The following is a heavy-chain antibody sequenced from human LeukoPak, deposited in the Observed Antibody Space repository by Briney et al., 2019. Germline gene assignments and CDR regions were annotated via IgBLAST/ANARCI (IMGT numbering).Heavy chain of an antibody. CDR1: GFTFSTHS. CDR3: VGNYYDSSGLDY. J-gene: IGHJ4*02. V-gene: IGHV3-21*01. Sequence: PGGSLRLSCAASGFTFSTHSMNWVRQAPGKGLECVSSISSSGAYIYYADSVKGRFTISRDNAKNSLYLQMNSLRAEHTAIYDCVGNYYDSSGLDYWGQGTLVTVSS. D-gene: IGHD3-22*01. CDR2: ISSSGAYI.